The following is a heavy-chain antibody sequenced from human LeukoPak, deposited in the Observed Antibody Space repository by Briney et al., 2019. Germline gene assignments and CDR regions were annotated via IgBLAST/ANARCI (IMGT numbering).Heavy chain of an antibody. CDR3: ARYGDQYYFDY. CDR2: IYPGDSDT. D-gene: IGHD4-17*01. CDR1: GYSFTSYW. Sequence: GESLQISCQGSGYSFTSYWIGCVRQMPGKGLEWMGIIYPGDSDTRYSPSFQGQVTISADKSISTAYLQWSSLKASDTAMYYCARYGDQYYFDYWGQGTLVTVSS. V-gene: IGHV5-51*01. J-gene: IGHJ4*02.